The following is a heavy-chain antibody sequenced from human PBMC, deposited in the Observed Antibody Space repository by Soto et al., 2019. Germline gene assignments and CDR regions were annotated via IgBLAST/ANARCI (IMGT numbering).Heavy chain of an antibody. D-gene: IGHD6-19*01. CDR1: GFTFSSYA. V-gene: IGHV3-23*01. CDR2: ISGSGGST. Sequence: EVQLLESGGGLVQPGGSLRLSCAASGFTFSSYAMSWVRQAPGKGLEWVSAISGSGGSTYYADSVKGRFTISRDNSKNTLYLQMNSLRAEDTAVYYCAKLSKPLIAVAGYFDYWGQGTLVTVSS. CDR3: AKLSKPLIAVAGYFDY. J-gene: IGHJ4*02.